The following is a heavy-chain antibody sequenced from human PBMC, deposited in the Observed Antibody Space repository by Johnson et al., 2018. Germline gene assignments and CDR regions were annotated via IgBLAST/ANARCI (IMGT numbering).Heavy chain of an antibody. J-gene: IGHJ4*02. Sequence: QVQLQESGPGLVKXSETLSLTCTVSGASVSSGSYYWTWIRQPPGKGLEWIGYVHNSGSTNYNPSPKSRVTVSLDTSKNQFSLILKSVTAADTALYYCAREIAVAGLFDYWGQGTLVTVSS. D-gene: IGHD6-19*01. CDR1: GASVSSGSYY. CDR3: AREIAVAGLFDY. V-gene: IGHV4-61*01. CDR2: VHNSGST.